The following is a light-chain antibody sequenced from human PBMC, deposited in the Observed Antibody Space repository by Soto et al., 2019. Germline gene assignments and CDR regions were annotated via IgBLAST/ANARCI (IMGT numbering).Light chain of an antibody. Sequence: DIHITQSPSTLSASVGDRVTITCRASQSISKWLAWYQQKPGKAQKLPIYGASSLEKGVPSRFSGSGSGTEFTLTISILQPDDFATYYCQQYNSYDMWSFGQGTKVDIK. CDR1: QSISKW. J-gene: IGKJ1*01. V-gene: IGKV1-5*01. CDR3: QQYNSYDMWS. CDR2: GAS.